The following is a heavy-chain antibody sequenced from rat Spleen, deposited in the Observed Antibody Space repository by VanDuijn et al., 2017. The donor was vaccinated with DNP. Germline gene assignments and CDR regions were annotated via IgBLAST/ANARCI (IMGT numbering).Heavy chain of an antibody. CDR1: GFSLINYH. D-gene: IGHD1-12*02. CDR2: IWTGGNT. J-gene: IGHJ4*01. V-gene: IGHV2-43*01. CDR3: ARGRYYYDGGFYYEDYAMDA. Sequence: QVQLKESGPGLVQSSQTLSLACTVSGFSLINYHVHWVRQPSGKGLEWMGVIWTGGNTEYNSALKSRLSISRDASKSQVFLEMNNLQTEDTATYYCARGRYYYDGGFYYEDYAMDAWGQGTSVTVPS.